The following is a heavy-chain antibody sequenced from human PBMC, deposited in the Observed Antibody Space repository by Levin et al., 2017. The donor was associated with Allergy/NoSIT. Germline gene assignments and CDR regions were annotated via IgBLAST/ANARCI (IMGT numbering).Heavy chain of an antibody. J-gene: IGHJ5*02. CDR3: ARGWSTGTTDWFDP. Sequence: GESLKISCAASGFTFSSYWMSWVRQAPGKGLEWVANIKQDGSEKYYVDSVKGRFTISRDNAKNSLYLQMNSLRAEDTAVYYCARGWSTGTTDWFDPWGQGTLVTVSS. D-gene: IGHD4-11*01. V-gene: IGHV3-7*01. CDR1: GFTFSSYW. CDR2: IKQDGSEK.